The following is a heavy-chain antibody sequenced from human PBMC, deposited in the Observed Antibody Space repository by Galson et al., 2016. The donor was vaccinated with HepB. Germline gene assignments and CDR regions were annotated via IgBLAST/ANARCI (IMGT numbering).Heavy chain of an antibody. CDR2: IVVGSGNT. CDR1: GFTFAGPA. V-gene: IGHV1-58*01. J-gene: IGHJ6*02. D-gene: IGHD3-16*01. CDR3: ATDERGGSGGGMNV. Sequence: SVKVSCKASGFTFAGPAVLWVRQSRGQRLEWIGYIVVGSGNTNYAQNFQERVTITRDMSTSTAYMELSSLRFEDTAVYYCATDERGGSGGGMNVWGQGTTVTVSS.